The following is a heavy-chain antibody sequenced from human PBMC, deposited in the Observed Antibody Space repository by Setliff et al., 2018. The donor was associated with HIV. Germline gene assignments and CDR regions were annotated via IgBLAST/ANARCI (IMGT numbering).Heavy chain of an antibody. J-gene: IGHJ4*02. CDR1: GGSISSSSYY. CDR2: IHYSGST. Sequence: SETLSLTCTVSGGSISSSSYYWGWIRQPPGKGLEWIGTIHYSGSTYYNPSLKSRVTISVDTSKNQFSLKLNSLTAADTAVYYCARVGWSDGASHIVYWGQGALVTVSS. V-gene: IGHV4-39*07. CDR3: ARVGWSDGASHIVY. D-gene: IGHD6-19*01.